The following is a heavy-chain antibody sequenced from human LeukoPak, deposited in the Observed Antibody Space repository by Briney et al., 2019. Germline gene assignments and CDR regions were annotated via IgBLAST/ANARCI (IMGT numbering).Heavy chain of an antibody. D-gene: IGHD4-17*01. CDR1: GGSLSSYY. J-gene: IGHJ4*02. CDR3: ARVRYGDYYFDY. V-gene: IGHV4-59*01. Sequence: SETLSLTCTVSGGSLSSYYWSWIRQPPGKGLEWIGYIYYSGTTNYNPSLKSRVTISVDTSKNQFSLKLSSMTAADTAVYYCARVRYGDYYFDYWGQGTLVTVSS. CDR2: IYYSGTT.